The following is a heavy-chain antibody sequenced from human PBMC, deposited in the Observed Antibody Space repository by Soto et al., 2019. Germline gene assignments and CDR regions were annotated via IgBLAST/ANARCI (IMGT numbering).Heavy chain of an antibody. V-gene: IGHV1-69*01. CDR3: ATDKDGSGSYSFFDY. CDR2: IIPIFGTA. Sequence: QVQLVQSGAEVKKPGSSVKVSCKASGGTFSSYAISWVRQAPGQGLEWMGGIIPIFGTANYAQKFQGRVTINADEATSTAYMELSSLRSEDTAVYYCATDKDGSGSYSFFDYWGQGTLVTVSS. J-gene: IGHJ4*02. D-gene: IGHD3-10*01. CDR1: GGTFSSYA.